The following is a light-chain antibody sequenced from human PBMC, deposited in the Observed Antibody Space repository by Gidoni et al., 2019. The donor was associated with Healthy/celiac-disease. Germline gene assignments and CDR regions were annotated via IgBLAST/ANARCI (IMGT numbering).Light chain of an antibody. CDR2: SNN. CDR1: SSNIGSNT. Sequence: VLTQQPSASGTPGQRVTISCSGSSSNIGSNTVNWYQQLPGTAPKLLIYSNNQRPSGGPDRFSGSKSGTSASLAISGLESEDEADYYCAAWDDSLNGWVFGGGTKLTVL. V-gene: IGLV1-44*01. CDR3: AAWDDSLNGWV. J-gene: IGLJ3*02.